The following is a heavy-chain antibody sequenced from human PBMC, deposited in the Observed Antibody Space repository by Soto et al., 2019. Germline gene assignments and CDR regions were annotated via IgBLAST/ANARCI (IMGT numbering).Heavy chain of an antibody. CDR3: ARVLNSGNEYYDFWSGYSATYYGMDV. CDR1: GGSISSSNW. V-gene: IGHV4-4*02. Sequence: QVQLQESGPGLVKPSGTLSLTCAVSGGSISSSNWWSWVRQPPGKGLEWIGEIYHSGSTNYNPSLKSRVTISVDKSKNQFSLKLSSVTAADTAVYYCARVLNSGNEYYDFWSGYSATYYGMDVWGQGTTVTVSS. CDR2: IYHSGST. J-gene: IGHJ6*02. D-gene: IGHD3-3*01.